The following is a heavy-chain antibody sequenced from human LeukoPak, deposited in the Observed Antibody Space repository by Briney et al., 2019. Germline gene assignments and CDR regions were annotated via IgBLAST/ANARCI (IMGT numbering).Heavy chain of an antibody. D-gene: IGHD6-6*01. V-gene: IGHV3-7*01. CDR1: GFTFSSYW. J-gene: IGHJ6*03. CDR3: VRENSSSPTGLYYYYYMDV. CDR2: IKQDGSEK. Sequence: PGGSLRLSCAASGFTFSSYWMSWVRQAPGKGLEWVANIKQDGSEKYYVDSVKGRFTISRDNAKNSLYLQMNGLRAEDTAVYYCVRENSSSPTGLYYYYYMDVWGKGTTVTVSS.